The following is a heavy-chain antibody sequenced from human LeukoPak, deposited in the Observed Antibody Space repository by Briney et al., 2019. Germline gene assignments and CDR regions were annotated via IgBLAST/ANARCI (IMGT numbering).Heavy chain of an antibody. CDR1: GYTFTGYY. V-gene: IGHV1-2*06. CDR2: INPNSGGT. Sequence: ASVKVSCKASGYTFTGYYMHWVRQAPGQGLEWMGRINPNSGGTNYAQKFQGRVTMTRDTSISTAYMELSRLRSDNTAVYYCARITLVVVDATIFFLYHWAKGTLVSVS. CDR3: ARITLVVVDATIFFLYH. J-gene: IGHJ5*02. D-gene: IGHD2-15*01.